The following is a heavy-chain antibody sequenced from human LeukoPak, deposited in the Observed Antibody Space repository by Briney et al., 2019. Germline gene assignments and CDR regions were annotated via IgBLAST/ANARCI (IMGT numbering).Heavy chain of an antibody. CDR2: IYATGST. Sequence: SETLSLTCTVPGGSISSYYWSWIRQPPGKGLEWIGYIYATGSTNYNPSLKSRVTISVDTSKNQFSLNLRSVTAADTAVYYCARHGSVRSPLGPWGQGTLVTVSS. V-gene: IGHV4-4*09. CDR1: GGSISSYY. J-gene: IGHJ5*02. D-gene: IGHD3-10*01. CDR3: ARHGSVRSPLGP.